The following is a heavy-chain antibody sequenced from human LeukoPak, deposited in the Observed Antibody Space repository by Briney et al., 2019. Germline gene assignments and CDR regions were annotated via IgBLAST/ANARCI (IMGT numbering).Heavy chain of an antibody. CDR3: AREERQLVGTNWFDP. J-gene: IGHJ5*02. Sequence: ASVKVSCKASEYTFTGYYMHWVRQAPGQGLEWMGWINPNSGGTNYAQKFQGRVTMTRDTSISTAYMELSRLRSDDTAIYYCAREERQLVGTNWFDPWGQGTLVTVSS. CDR2: INPNSGGT. V-gene: IGHV1-2*02. CDR1: EYTFTGYY. D-gene: IGHD6-13*01.